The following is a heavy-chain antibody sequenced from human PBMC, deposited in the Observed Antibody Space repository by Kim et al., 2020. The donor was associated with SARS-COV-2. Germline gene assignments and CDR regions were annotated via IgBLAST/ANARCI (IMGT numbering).Heavy chain of an antibody. Sequence: GGSLRPSCAASGFTFSSSAMHWVRQAPGKGLEWVAVISYDGKNKYHADSVKGRFTISRDNSKNTLYLQMNSLRAEDTAVYYCARDANWGYYFDYWGQGTLVTVSS. V-gene: IGHV3-30*04. CDR2: ISYDGKNK. D-gene: IGHD7-27*01. CDR1: GFTFSSSA. CDR3: ARDANWGYYFDY. J-gene: IGHJ4*02.